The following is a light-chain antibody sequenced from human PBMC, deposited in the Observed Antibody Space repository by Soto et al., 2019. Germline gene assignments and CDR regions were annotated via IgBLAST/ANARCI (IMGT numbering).Light chain of an antibody. J-gene: IGKJ1*01. CDR3: LQDFKYPRT. CDR1: QDIRTE. Sequence: AIQMTQSPSSLSASVGDRVTITCRASQDIRTELGWYQQKPGKAPRLLIYGTFSLQGGVPSRFSGSGSGTDFTLTISSLQPDDFATYYCLQDFKYPRTFGQGTKVDIK. CDR2: GTF. V-gene: IGKV1-6*01.